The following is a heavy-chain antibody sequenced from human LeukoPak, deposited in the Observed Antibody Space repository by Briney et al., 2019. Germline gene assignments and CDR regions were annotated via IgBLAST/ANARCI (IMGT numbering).Heavy chain of an antibody. Sequence: TLETLSLTCTVSGGSNYWSWIRQPPGKGLEWIAYIHYSGTTNYNPSLKSRVTISIDTSKNQFSLKLNSVSAADTAVYYCAREIYDFWSGYGYYYMDVWGKGTTVTVSS. CDR3: AREIYDFWSGYGYYYMDV. J-gene: IGHJ6*03. D-gene: IGHD3-3*01. CDR2: IHYSGTT. CDR1: GGSNY. V-gene: IGHV4-59*12.